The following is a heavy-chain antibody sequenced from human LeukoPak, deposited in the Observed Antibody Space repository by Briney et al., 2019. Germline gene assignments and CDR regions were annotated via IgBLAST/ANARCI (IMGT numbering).Heavy chain of an antibody. D-gene: IGHD3-16*01. V-gene: IGHV4-59*01. CDR2: IYYSGST. Sequence: SETLSLTCTVSGGSISSYYWSWIRQPPGKGLEWIGYIYYSGSTNYNPSLKSRVTISVDTSKNQFSPKLSSVTAADTAVYYCASSVSGGELDYWGQGTLVTVSS. CDR3: ASSVSGGELDY. CDR1: GGSISSYY. J-gene: IGHJ4*02.